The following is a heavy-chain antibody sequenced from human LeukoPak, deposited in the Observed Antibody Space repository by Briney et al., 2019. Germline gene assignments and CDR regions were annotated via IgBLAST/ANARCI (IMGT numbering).Heavy chain of an antibody. V-gene: IGHV4-34*01. J-gene: IGHJ5*02. CDR2: INHSGST. Sequence: PGGSLRLSCAASGFTFSSYGMSRIRQPPGKGLEWIGEINHSGSTNYNPSLKSRVTISVDTSKNQFSLKLSSVTAADTAVYYCARNYGRLHYDSSGYYPNWFDPWGQGTLVTVSS. D-gene: IGHD3-22*01. CDR3: ARNYGRLHYDSSGYYPNWFDP. CDR1: GFTFSSYG.